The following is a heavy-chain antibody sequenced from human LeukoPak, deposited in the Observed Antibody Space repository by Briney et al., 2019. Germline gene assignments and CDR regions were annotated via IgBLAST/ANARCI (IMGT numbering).Heavy chain of an antibody. CDR2: IYHSGST. J-gene: IGHJ3*02. Sequence: SETLSLTCTVSGYSIGSGYYWGWIRQPPGKGLEWIGSIYHSGSTYYNPSLKSRVTMSVDTSNNHFSLNLRSVTAADTAVYYCARDHQVFAFAFDIWGQGTMVTVSS. V-gene: IGHV4-38-2*02. CDR1: GYSIGSGYY. CDR3: ARDHQVFAFAFDI.